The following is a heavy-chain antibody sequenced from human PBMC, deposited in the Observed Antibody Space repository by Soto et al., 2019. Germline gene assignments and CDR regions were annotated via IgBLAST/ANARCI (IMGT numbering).Heavy chain of an antibody. CDR1: GFSLSTSGVG. V-gene: IGHV2-5*02. J-gene: IGHJ3*02. D-gene: IGHD6-19*01. CDR3: AHRQSRYSSGWYSGYAFDI. CDR2: IYWDDDK. Sequence: QITLKESGPTLVKPTQTLTLTCTFSGFSLSTSGVGVGWIRQPPGKALEWLALIYWDDDKRYSPSLKSRLTITKDTSKNQVVLTMTNMDPVDTATYYCAHRQSRYSSGWYSGYAFDIWGQGTMVTVSS.